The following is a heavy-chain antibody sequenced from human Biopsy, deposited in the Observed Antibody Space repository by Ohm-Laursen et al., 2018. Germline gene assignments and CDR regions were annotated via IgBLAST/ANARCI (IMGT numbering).Heavy chain of an antibody. CDR2: IHGSGRT. CDR3: AGAGGHSF. Sequence: SLRLSCAASVFNVDRNHMNWVRHAPGKGLEWVSMIHGSGRTDYADSVKGRFNVSRDNSKDTVYLQMNALRVDDTAMYYCAGAGGHSFWGQGALVTVSS. D-gene: IGHD3-16*01. CDR1: VFNVDRNH. J-gene: IGHJ4*02. V-gene: IGHV3-66*01.